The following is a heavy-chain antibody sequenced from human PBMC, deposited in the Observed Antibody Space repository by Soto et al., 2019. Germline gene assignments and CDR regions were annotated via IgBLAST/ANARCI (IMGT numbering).Heavy chain of an antibody. V-gene: IGHV3-21*01. D-gene: IGHD3-22*01. J-gene: IGHJ4*02. CDR3: ARGFYDSSGYYYDY. CDR2: ISSSSSYI. CDR1: GFTFSSYS. Sequence: GESLKISCAASGFTFSSYSMNWVRQAPGKGLEWVSSISSSSSYIYYADSVKGRFTISRDNAKNSLYLQMNSLRAEDTAVYYCARGFYDSSGYYYDYWGQGTLVTVSS.